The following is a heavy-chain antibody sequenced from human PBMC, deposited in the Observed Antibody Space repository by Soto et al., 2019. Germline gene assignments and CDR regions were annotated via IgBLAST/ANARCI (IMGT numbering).Heavy chain of an antibody. CDR3: AKDRVRTPNGADSFDV. CDR2: INPHGGGA. J-gene: IGHJ3*01. D-gene: IGHD2-8*01. Sequence: QVQLVQSGAEVKKPGASVKVSCKASGYAFGAYYIYWVRQAPGQGLEWMGYINPHGGGARYVQEFRDRLTITTDTPKDTAYMELRSLTSDDTASYYCAKDRVRTPNGADSFDVWGQGTSVTVS. CDR1: GYAFGAYY. V-gene: IGHV1-2*02.